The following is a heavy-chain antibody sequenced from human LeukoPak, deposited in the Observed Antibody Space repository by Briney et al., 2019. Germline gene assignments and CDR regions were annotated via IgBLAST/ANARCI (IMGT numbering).Heavy chain of an antibody. Sequence: ASVKVSCKASGGTFSSYAISWVRQAPGQGLEWIGGIIPIFCTANYEQKFQGRVTITTDESTSTAYMELSSLRSEDTAVYYCARARTPTFGGVIVKEYFDYWGQGTLVTVSS. J-gene: IGHJ4*02. D-gene: IGHD3-16*02. CDR1: GGTFSSYA. V-gene: IGHV1-69*05. CDR3: ARARTPTFGGVIVKEYFDY. CDR2: IIPIFCTA.